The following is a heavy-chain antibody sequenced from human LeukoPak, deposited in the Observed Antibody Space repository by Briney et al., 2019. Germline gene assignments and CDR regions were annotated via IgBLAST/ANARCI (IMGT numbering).Heavy chain of an antibody. CDR3: ALSPYNWNLPYYYYYMDV. J-gene: IGHJ6*03. Sequence: PSETLSLTCTVSGGSISSSSYYWGWIRQPPGKGLEWIGRIYSSGSTNYNPSLKSRVTMPVDTSKNQFSLKLSSVTAADTAVYYCALSPYNWNLPYYYYYMDVWGKGTTVTDSS. CDR2: IYSSGST. V-gene: IGHV4-61*05. D-gene: IGHD1-7*01. CDR1: GGSISSSSYY.